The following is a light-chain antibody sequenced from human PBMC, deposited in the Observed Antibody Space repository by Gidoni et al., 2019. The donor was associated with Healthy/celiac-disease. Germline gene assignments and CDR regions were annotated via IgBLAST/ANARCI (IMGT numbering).Light chain of an antibody. V-gene: IGKV1-5*03. J-gene: IGKJ2*01. CDR1: QSISSW. CDR2: KAS. Sequence: DIHMTQSPSTLSASVGDRVTITCRASQSISSWLAWYQQKPGKAPKLLIYKASSLESGVPSRFSGSGSGTEFTLNISSLQPDDFATYYCQQYNSYLYTFGQGTKLEIK. CDR3: QQYNSYLYT.